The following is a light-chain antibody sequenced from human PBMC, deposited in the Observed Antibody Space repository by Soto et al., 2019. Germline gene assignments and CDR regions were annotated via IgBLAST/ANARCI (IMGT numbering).Light chain of an antibody. CDR2: SAS. CDR3: PQSNSFLLT. J-gene: IGKJ5*01. V-gene: IGKV1-12*01. CDR1: QGLGSW. Sequence: DIQMTQSPSSVSASVGDRVTITCRASQGLGSWLAWYQQKPGKAPKLLIHSASILQGGIPSRFSGSGSGTDSALTTSRRHPLDFANQVCPQSNSFLLTFSRRRQLQMK.